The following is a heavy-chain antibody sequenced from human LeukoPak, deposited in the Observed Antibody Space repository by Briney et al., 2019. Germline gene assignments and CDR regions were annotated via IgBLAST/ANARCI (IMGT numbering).Heavy chain of an antibody. D-gene: IGHD3-3*01. V-gene: IGHV3-7*01. CDR2: IKQDGSEK. CDR3: ATGSYDSWSNFGLEPY. CDR1: GFTFSNYW. Sequence: GGSLRLSCAAPGFTFSNYWMNWVRQAPGKGLECAANIKQDGSEKYYVDSVKGRFIISRGNAKNSLYLQMNSLRAEDTAVYYCATGSYDSWSNFGLEPYWRQGTLVTVSS. J-gene: IGHJ4*02.